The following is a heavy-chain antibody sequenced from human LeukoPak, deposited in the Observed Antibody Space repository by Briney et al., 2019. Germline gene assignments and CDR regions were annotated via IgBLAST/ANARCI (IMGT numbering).Heavy chain of an antibody. CDR1: GGSISSGGYY. CDR2: IYHSGST. CDR3: ARVKHDDYGDYTWDY. Sequence: SQTLSLTCTVSGGSISSGGYYWSWIRQPPGKGLEWIGYIYHSGSTYYNPSLKSRVTISVDRSKNQFSLKLSSVTTADTAVYYCARVKHDDYGDYTWDYWGQGTLVTVSS. J-gene: IGHJ4*02. D-gene: IGHD4-17*01. V-gene: IGHV4-30-2*01.